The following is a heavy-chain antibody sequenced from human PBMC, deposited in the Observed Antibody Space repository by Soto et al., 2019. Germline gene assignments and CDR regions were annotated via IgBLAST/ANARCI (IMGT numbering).Heavy chain of an antibody. J-gene: IGHJ4*02. CDR1: GFALSNARMG. D-gene: IGHD2-15*01. CDR2: IFSDDDK. Sequence: QVTLKESGPVLVKPTETLTLTCTVSGFALSNARMGVSWIRQPPGKALEWLAHIFSDDDKSYCTSLKSRITISKDTSNSQVVLTMTNMDPVDTATYYCARIRDEDCSGGSCYYYFDYWGQGTLVTVSS. CDR3: ARIRDEDCSGGSCYYYFDY. V-gene: IGHV2-26*01.